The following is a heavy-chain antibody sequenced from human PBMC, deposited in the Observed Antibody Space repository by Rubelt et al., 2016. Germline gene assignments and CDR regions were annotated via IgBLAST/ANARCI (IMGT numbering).Heavy chain of an antibody. Sequence: QVQLVESGGGVVQPGRSLRLSYAVSGFTLSSCGMHWVRQAPGKRLEWVAVVWFDGYSKYYVDSVKGRFTISRDTSKNTTLLQMDSLRAEDTAVYYCVRDRDTYCSGGSCPLGYWGQGALVTVSS. D-gene: IGHD2-15*01. CDR3: VRDRDTYCSGGSCPLGY. J-gene: IGHJ4*02. CDR1: GFTLSSCG. V-gene: IGHV3-33*01. CDR2: VWFDGYSK.